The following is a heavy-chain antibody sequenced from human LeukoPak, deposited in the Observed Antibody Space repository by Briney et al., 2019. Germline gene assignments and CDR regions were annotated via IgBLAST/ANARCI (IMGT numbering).Heavy chain of an antibody. J-gene: IGHJ4*02. Sequence: SVKVSCKASGGTFSSYAISWVRQAPGQGLEWMGGIIPIFGTANYAQKFRGRVTITADKSTSTAYMELSSLGSEDTAVYYCARTRSSSSSWYGQFDYWGQGTLVTVSS. CDR1: GGTFSSYA. V-gene: IGHV1-69*06. CDR2: IIPIFGTA. CDR3: ARTRSSSSSWYGQFDY. D-gene: IGHD6-13*01.